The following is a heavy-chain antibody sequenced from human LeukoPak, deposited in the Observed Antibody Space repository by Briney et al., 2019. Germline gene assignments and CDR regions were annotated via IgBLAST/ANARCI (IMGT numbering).Heavy chain of an antibody. CDR2: IYHSGST. V-gene: IGHV4-4*02. Sequence: PSGTLSLTCAVSGGSISSSNWWSWVRQPPGKGLEWIGEIYHSGSTNYNPSLKSRVTISVDKSKNQFSLKLSSVTAADTAVYYCARDSGYYDFWSGYSNFDYWGRGTLVTVSS. J-gene: IGHJ4*02. CDR1: GGSISSSNW. CDR3: ARDSGYYDFWSGYSNFDY. D-gene: IGHD3-3*01.